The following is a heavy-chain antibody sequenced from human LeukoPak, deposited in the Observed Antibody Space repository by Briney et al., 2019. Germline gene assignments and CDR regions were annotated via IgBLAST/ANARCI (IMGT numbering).Heavy chain of an antibody. D-gene: IGHD3-16*01. CDR2: IYYSGST. V-gene: IGHV4-59*01. CDR1: GGSLSSYY. CDR3: ARVGPYTAFDY. Sequence: SETLSLTCTASGGSLSSYYWSWIRQPPGKGLEWIGYIYYSGSTNYNPSLKSRVTISVDTSKNQFSLKLSSVTAADTAVYYCARVGPYTAFDYWGQGTLVTVSS. J-gene: IGHJ4*02.